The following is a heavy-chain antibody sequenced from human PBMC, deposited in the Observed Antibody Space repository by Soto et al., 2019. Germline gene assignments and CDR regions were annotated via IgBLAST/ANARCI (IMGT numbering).Heavy chain of an antibody. CDR2: IKSKTDGGTT. Sequence: ESGGGLVKPGGSLRLSCAASGFTFSNAWMSWVRQAPGKGRDWVGRIKSKTDGGTTDCAALVNGRFTIPRDDSKNTLYLQMNSLKSEYTVVYYRTTDQLELPFDYWGQGTLVTVSS. D-gene: IGHD1-1*01. J-gene: IGHJ4*02. CDR1: GFTFSNAW. CDR3: TTDQLELPFDY. V-gene: IGHV3-15*01.